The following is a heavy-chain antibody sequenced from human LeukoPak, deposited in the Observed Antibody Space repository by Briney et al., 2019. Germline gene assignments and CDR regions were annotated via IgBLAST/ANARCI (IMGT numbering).Heavy chain of an antibody. J-gene: IGHJ4*02. D-gene: IGHD2-2*01. Sequence: GGSLRLSCAASGXTFSSYEMNWVRQAPGKGLEWVSYISNSGSTIYYADSVKGRFTISRDNAKNSLYLQMNSLRAEDTAVYYCARKYCSSTSCLFDYWGQGTLVTVSS. CDR3: ARKYCSSTSCLFDY. V-gene: IGHV3-48*03. CDR2: ISNSGSTI. CDR1: GXTFSSYE.